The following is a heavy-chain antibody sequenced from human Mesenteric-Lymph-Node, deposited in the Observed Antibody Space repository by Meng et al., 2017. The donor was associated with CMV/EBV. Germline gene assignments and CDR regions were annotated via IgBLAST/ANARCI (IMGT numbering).Heavy chain of an antibody. V-gene: IGHV3-21*01. CDR1: GFIFSTYS. J-gene: IGHJ4*02. CDR3: VRDRDHLLMTYLDH. CDR2: ISSSGGYI. D-gene: IGHD2-2*01. Sequence: GESLKISCAASGFIFSTYSMNWVRQAPGKGLEWVSTISSSGGYIYYADSVKGRFTISRDNAKNSLYLQMNSLRAEDTAVYYCVRDRDHLLMTYLDHWGQGTLVTVSS.